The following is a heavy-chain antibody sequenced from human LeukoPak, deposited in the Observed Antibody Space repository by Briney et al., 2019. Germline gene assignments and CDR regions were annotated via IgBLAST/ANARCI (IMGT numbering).Heavy chain of an antibody. Sequence: PSETLSLTCAVYGGSFSGYYWSWIRQPPGKGLEWIGEINHSGSTNYNPSLKSRVTISVDTSKNQFSLKLSSVTAADTAVYYCASRDDFWSGYYPWGQGTLVTVSS. V-gene: IGHV4-34*01. CDR2: INHSGST. J-gene: IGHJ5*02. CDR1: GGSFSGYY. CDR3: ASRDDFWSGYYP. D-gene: IGHD3-3*01.